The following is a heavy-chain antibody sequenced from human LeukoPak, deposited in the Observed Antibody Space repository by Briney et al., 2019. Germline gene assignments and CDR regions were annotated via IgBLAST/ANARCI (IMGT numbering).Heavy chain of an antibody. CDR3: VGEKSFFGEAI. CDR2: MYYSGTT. V-gene: IGHV4-59*01. CDR1: GGSFSGYY. D-gene: IGHD3-10*01. J-gene: IGHJ3*02. Sequence: KTSETLSLTCAVYGGSFSGYYWNWIRQPPGKGLEWIGHMYYSGTTNYNPSLKSRVTVSVDTSKNQSSLKVSSVTAADTAVYYCVGEKSFFGEAIWSQGTMVTVSS.